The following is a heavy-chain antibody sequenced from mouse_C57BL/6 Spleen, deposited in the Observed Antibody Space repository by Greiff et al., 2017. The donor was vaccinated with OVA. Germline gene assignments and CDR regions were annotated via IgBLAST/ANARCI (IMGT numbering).Heavy chain of an antibody. V-gene: IGHV3-6*01. CDR2: ISYDGSN. J-gene: IGHJ4*01. CDR1: GYSITSGYY. Sequence: DVKLQESGPGLVKPSQSLSLTCSVTGYSITSGYYWNWIRQFPGNKLEWMGYISYDGSNNYNPSLKNRISITRDTSKNQFFLKLNSVTTEDTPTYYCARAGGYGSSYDYAMDYWGQGTSVTVSS. D-gene: IGHD1-1*01. CDR3: ARAGGYGSSYDYAMDY.